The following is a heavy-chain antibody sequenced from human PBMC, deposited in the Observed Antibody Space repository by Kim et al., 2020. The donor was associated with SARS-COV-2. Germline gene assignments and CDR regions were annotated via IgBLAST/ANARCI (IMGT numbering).Heavy chain of an antibody. V-gene: IGHV4-4*02. CDR2: SA. J-gene: IGHJ4*02. Sequence: SANYNPSLKSQVTISEDKSKNQFSLKLSSVTAADTAVYYCARRGFEGTGYWGQGTLVTVSS. D-gene: IGHD2-8*02. CDR3: ARRGFEGTGY.